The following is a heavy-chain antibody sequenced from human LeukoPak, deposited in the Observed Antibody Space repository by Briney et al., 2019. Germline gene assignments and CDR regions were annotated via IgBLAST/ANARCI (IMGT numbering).Heavy chain of an antibody. CDR2: IYYSGST. D-gene: IGHD3-10*01. CDR3: ARESLLWFGATKVGMDV. CDR1: GGSISSGGYY. Sequence: SETLSLTCTVSGGSISSGGYYWSWIRQHPGQGLEWIGYIYYSGSTYYNPSLKSRVTISVDTSKNQFSLKLGSVTAADTAVYYCARESLLWFGATKVGMDVWGQGTTVTVSS. V-gene: IGHV4-31*03. J-gene: IGHJ6*02.